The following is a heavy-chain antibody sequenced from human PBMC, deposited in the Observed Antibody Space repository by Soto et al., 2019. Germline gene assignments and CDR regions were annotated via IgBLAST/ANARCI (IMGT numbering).Heavy chain of an antibody. V-gene: IGHV3-30*18. Sequence: QVHLVESGGGVVQPGTSLRLSCSGSGFTFSDFGMHWVRQAPGKGLQWVAVVSHDGSRQYYADSVKGRFTVSRDNSQNLAYQQMNSLRVEDTAIYYCAKQHDLGGLEDYWGQGTLVTVST. J-gene: IGHJ4*02. CDR3: AKQHDLGGLEDY. CDR2: VSHDGSRQ. CDR1: GFTFSDFG. D-gene: IGHD3-16*01.